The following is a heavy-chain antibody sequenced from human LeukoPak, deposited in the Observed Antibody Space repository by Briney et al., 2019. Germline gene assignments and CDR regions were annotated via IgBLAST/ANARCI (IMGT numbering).Heavy chain of an antibody. J-gene: IGHJ4*02. CDR3: ARGGSVFFEY. Sequence: GGSLRLSCAASGFTFTTYGMHWVRQAPGKGLEWVAFIQNDEIDKFYADSVRGRFTVSRDNSKNTLYLQMNSLRTEDTAVYYYARGGSVFFEYWGQGNLVTVSS. CDR2: IQNDEIDK. CDR1: GFTFTTYG. D-gene: IGHD2-8*01. V-gene: IGHV3-30*02.